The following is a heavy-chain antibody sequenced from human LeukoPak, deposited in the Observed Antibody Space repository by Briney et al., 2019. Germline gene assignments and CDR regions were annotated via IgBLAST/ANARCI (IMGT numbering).Heavy chain of an antibody. CDR2: ISYDGSVE. D-gene: IGHD6-13*01. CDR3: ARALGSSWDSSLDS. CDR1: GFTFSNYA. J-gene: IGHJ4*02. Sequence: GGSLRLSCAASGFTFSNYAMHWVRQAPGKGLEWVALISYDGSVEKSAASVKGRFTISRDNSKNTLYLQMNSLKIEDTAVYYCARALGSSWDSSLDSWGQGTLVPVSS. V-gene: IGHV3-30*04.